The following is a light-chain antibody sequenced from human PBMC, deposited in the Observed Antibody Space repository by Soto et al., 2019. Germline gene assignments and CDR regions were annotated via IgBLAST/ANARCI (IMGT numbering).Light chain of an antibody. J-gene: IGKJ1*01. CDR3: QQYNSYSGT. CDR1: QSISSW. V-gene: IGKV1-5*01. CDR2: DAS. Sequence: MTQSPVTLSASVGDRVTITCRASQSISSWLAWYQQKPGKAPKLLIYDASSLESGVPSRFSGSGSGTEFTLTISSLQPDDFATYYCQQYNSYSGTFGQGTKVDI.